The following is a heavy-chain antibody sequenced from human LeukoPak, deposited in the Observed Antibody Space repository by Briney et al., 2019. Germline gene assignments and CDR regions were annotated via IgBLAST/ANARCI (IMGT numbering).Heavy chain of an antibody. D-gene: IGHD4-17*01. CDR1: GFTFSSYG. CDR3: ARTYGDYVGYFDY. CDR2: IATDGSFA. Sequence: GGSLRLSCAASGFTFSSYGMHWVRQAPGKGLEWLAGIATDGSFAYYADSVKGRFTISRDNSKNTLYLQMNSLRAEDTAVYYCARTYGDYVGYFDYWGQGTLVTVSS. V-gene: IGHV3-33*08. J-gene: IGHJ4*02.